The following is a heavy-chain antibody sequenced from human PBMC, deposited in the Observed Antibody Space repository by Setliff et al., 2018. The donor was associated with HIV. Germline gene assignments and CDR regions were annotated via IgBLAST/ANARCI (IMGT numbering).Heavy chain of an antibody. V-gene: IGHV4-59*08. CDR3: ARLSDTAMASFDS. Sequence: SETLSLTCSVSGGSISTYHWSWIRQPPGKGLEWIGYIYKSGSTNYSPSLKSRVTISPGTSKNQFSLKLTSVTAADTAVYYCARLSDTAMASFDSWGQGILVTVSS. CDR1: GGSISTYH. D-gene: IGHD5-18*01. CDR2: IYKSGST. J-gene: IGHJ4*02.